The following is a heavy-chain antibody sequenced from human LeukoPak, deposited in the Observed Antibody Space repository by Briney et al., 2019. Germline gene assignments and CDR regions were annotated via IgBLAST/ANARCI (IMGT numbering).Heavy chain of an antibody. CDR3: TRDQTPYY. V-gene: IGHV3-66*01. CDR1: GFTFSSYS. J-gene: IGHJ4*02. CDR2: GGTP. Sequence: GGSLRLSCAASGFTFSSYSMNWVRQAPGKGLEWVYGGTPEYAASVKGRFTISRDDSKGIAYLQMNSLKTEDTAVCYCTRDQTPYYWGQGTLVTVSS.